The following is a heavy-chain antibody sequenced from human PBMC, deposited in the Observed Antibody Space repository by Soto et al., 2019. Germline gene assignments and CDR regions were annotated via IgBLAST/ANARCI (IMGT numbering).Heavy chain of an antibody. CDR2: INPSGGST. CDR3: ARAGIQLWYSGDY. J-gene: IGHJ4*02. Sequence: QVQLVQSGAEVKRPGASVKVSCKASGYTFTSYYMHWVRQAPGQGLEWMGIINPSGGSTTYAQKFQGRVNMSRDTSTSTVYMELSSLRSEDTAVYYCARAGIQLWYSGDYWGQGSLVTVSS. V-gene: IGHV1-46*01. CDR1: GYTFTSYY. D-gene: IGHD5-18*01.